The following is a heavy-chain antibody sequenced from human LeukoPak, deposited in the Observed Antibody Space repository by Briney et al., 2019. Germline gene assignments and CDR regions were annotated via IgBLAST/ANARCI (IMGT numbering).Heavy chain of an antibody. V-gene: IGHV3-23*01. J-gene: IGHJ3*02. CDR3: TTDRDDSSGYYVNAFDI. CDR1: GFTFSSYG. Sequence: GGSLRLSCAASGFTFSSYGMSWVRQAPGKGLEWVSAISGSGGSTYYADSVKGRFTISRDNSKNTLYLQMNSLRAEDTAVYYCTTDRDDSSGYYVNAFDIWGQGTMVTVSS. CDR2: ISGSGGST. D-gene: IGHD3-22*01.